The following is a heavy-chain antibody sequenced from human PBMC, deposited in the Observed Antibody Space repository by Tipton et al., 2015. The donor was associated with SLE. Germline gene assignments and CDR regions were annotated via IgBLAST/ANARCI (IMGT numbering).Heavy chain of an antibody. D-gene: IGHD7-27*01. CDR2: IIPIFGTA. CDR3: ARGTGDIRY. Sequence: QLVQSRAEVKKPGSSVKVSCKASGGTFSSYAISWVRQAPGQGLEWMGGIIPIFGTANYAQKFQGRLTMTTDTSTSTAYMELRSLRSNDTAVYYCARGTGDIRYWGQGTLVTVSS. V-gene: IGHV1-69*06. J-gene: IGHJ4*02. CDR1: GGTFSSYA.